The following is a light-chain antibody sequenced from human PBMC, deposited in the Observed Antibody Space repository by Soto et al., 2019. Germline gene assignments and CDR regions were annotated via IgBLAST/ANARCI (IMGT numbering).Light chain of an antibody. CDR1: QSISTF. J-gene: IGKJ1*01. CDR3: QQSYSTLRT. Sequence: DIQMTQSPASLSASIGDRVTISCRASQSISTFLNWYQQRPGKAPKLLIYAASSLQSGVPSRFSGRGSVTDFTLTISSLQPEDFATYYCQQSYSTLRTFGQGTKVEIK. CDR2: AAS. V-gene: IGKV1-39*01.